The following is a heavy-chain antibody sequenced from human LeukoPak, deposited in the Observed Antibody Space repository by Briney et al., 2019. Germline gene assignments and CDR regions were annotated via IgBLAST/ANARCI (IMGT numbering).Heavy chain of an antibody. D-gene: IGHD3-10*01. J-gene: IGHJ3*02. Sequence: ASVKVSCTASGYTFTSYAMNWVRQAPGQGLEWMGWINTNTGNPTYAQGFTGRFVFSLDTSVSTAYLQISSLKAEDTAVYYCARKGALWFGELYAFDIWGQGTMVTVSS. CDR2: INTNTGNP. CDR1: GYTFTSYA. CDR3: ARKGALWFGELYAFDI. V-gene: IGHV7-4-1*02.